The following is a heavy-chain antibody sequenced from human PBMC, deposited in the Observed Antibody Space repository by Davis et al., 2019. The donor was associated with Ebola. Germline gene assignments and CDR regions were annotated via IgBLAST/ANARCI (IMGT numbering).Heavy chain of an antibody. Sequence: PSGSLRLSCAASGFIFSAYLLAWVRQAPGKGPEWVANIRQYSNDKGYVDSVRGRFTISRDNAKNSLYLQLNSLKVEDTALYYCARDVHGILDYWGQGTPVAVSS. CDR2: IRQYSNDK. V-gene: IGHV3-7*03. CDR1: GFIFSAYL. CDR3: ARDVHGILDY. D-gene: IGHD3-3*02. J-gene: IGHJ4*02.